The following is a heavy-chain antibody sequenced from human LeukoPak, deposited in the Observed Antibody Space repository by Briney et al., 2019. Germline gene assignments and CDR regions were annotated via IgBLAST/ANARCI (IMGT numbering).Heavy chain of an antibody. J-gene: IGHJ6*03. CDR1: GGSISSYY. CDR3: ARVVTVTTTYYYYYYYMDV. V-gene: IGHV4-59*01. D-gene: IGHD4-17*01. CDR2: IYYSGST. Sequence: SETLSLTCTVSGGSISSYYWSWIRQPPGKGLEWIGYIYYSGSTNYNPSLKSRVTISVDTSKNQFSLKLSSVTAADTAVYYCARVVTVTTTYYYYYYYMDVWGKGTTVTISS.